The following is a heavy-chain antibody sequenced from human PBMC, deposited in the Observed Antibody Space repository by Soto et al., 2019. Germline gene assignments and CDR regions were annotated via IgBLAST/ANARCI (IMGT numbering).Heavy chain of an antibody. CDR2: IWYDGSNK. D-gene: IGHD4-4*01. Sequence: GGSLRLSCAASGFTFSSYGMHWVRQAPGKGLEWVAVIWYDGSNKYYADSVKGRFTISRDNSKNTLYLQMNSLRAEDTAVYYCAKDKLKAVTTPTMEYYFDYWGQGTLVTVSS. V-gene: IGHV3-33*06. J-gene: IGHJ4*02. CDR3: AKDKLKAVTTPTMEYYFDY. CDR1: GFTFSSYG.